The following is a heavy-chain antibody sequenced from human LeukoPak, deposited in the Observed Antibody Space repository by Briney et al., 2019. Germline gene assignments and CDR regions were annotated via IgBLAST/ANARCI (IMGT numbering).Heavy chain of an antibody. D-gene: IGHD4-17*01. CDR3: ARESYGDYYIDY. CDR2: VSNDGNKK. Sequence: SGGSLRLSCAASGFTFNSYPMYWIRQAPGRGLEWVAVVSNDGNKKYYADSVKSRFTISRDQSKNTLYLQMNSLRAEDTALYYCARESYGDYYIDYWGQGTLVTVSS. J-gene: IGHJ4*02. CDR1: GFTFNSYP. V-gene: IGHV3-30-3*01.